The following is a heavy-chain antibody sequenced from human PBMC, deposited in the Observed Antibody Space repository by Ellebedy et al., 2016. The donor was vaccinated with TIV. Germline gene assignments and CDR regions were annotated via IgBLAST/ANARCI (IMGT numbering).Heavy chain of an antibody. Sequence: PGGSLRLSCAASGFTFSSYGMHWVRQAPGKGLEWVAIISSDGSNEYYADSVKGRFTISRDNSKNTLYLQMNSLRAEDTAVYYCAVAAAGPLHYYGMDVWGQGTTVTVSS. V-gene: IGHV3-30*03. J-gene: IGHJ6*02. CDR1: GFTFSSYG. CDR3: AVAAAGPLHYYGMDV. CDR2: ISSDGSNE. D-gene: IGHD6-13*01.